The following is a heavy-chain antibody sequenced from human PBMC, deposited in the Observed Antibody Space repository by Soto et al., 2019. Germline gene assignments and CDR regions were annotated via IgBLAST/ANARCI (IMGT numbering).Heavy chain of an antibody. CDR1: GFDFSSHG. CDR2: IPYEGSHK. J-gene: IGHJ6*02. V-gene: IGHV3-30*18. CDR3: AKDFELPDGDYYHYGMDV. Sequence: QVQLVESGGGVVQSGGSLRLSCLASGFDFSSHGMYWVRQAPGRGLEWVALIPYEGSHKFYVDSLKGRFTISRDNSKHTLYLHMSSLRPEDTALYYCAKDFELPDGDYYHYGMDVWGQGTTVSVSS. D-gene: IGHD1-7*01.